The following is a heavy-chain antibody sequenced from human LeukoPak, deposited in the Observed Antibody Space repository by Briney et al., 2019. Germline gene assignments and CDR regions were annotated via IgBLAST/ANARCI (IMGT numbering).Heavy chain of an antibody. CDR1: GGSFSGYY. CDR3: AGGIAVAGLL. J-gene: IGHJ4*02. Sequence: SETLSLTCAVYGGSFSGYYWNWIRQPPRKGLEWIGEINHSGSTYYNPSLKSRVTISIDTSKNQFSLKLSSVTAADTAVYYCAGGIAVAGLLWGQGTLVTVSS. V-gene: IGHV4-34*01. CDR2: INHSGST. D-gene: IGHD6-19*01.